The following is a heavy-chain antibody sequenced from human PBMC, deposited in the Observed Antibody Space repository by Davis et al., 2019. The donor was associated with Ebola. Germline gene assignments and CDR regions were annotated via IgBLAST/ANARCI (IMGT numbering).Heavy chain of an antibody. Sequence: PGGSLRLSCAASGFTFSSYWMSWVRQAPGKGLEWVANIKQDGSEKYSVDSVKGRFTISRDNAKNSLYLQMNSLRAEDTAVYYCARQWIQLWGDAFDIWGQGTMVTVSS. D-gene: IGHD5-18*01. CDR3: ARQWIQLWGDAFDI. V-gene: IGHV3-7*01. CDR2: IKQDGSEK. J-gene: IGHJ3*02. CDR1: GFTFSSYW.